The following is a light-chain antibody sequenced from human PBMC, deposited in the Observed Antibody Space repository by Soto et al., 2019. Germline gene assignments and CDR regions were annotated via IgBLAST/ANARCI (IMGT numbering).Light chain of an antibody. CDR3: HQLGYSPRT. Sequence: EIVLTQSPGTLSLSPGETATLSCRASQTVNSDYLAWFQQRPGQAPWLLIFATSRRATDIPDRFSGRGSGTDFTLAIRRLEPEDCAGYYCHQLGYSPRTFGQGTKVE. CDR1: QTVNSDY. V-gene: IGKV3-20*01. CDR2: ATS. J-gene: IGKJ1*01.